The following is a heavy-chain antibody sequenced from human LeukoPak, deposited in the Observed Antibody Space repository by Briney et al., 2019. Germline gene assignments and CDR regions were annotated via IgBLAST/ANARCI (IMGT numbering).Heavy chain of an antibody. CDR1: GFTFSSYA. J-gene: IGHJ5*01. V-gene: IGHV3-30-3*02. CDR2: ISYDGSNK. CDR3: AKKGVTVIGSNWFDS. D-gene: IGHD4-11*01. Sequence: PGGSLRLSCAASGFTFSSYAMHWVRRAPGKGLEWVAVISYDGSNKYYADSVKGRFTISRDNSKNTLYLQMNSLRAEDTAVYYCAKKGVTVIGSNWFDSWGQGTLVTVSS.